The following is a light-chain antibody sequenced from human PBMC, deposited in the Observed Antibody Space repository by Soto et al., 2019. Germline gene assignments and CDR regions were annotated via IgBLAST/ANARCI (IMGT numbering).Light chain of an antibody. CDR2: EGG. V-gene: IGLV2-23*01. CDR3: CSYAGYSTSAV. CDR1: SSDVGSYNL. J-gene: IGLJ2*01. Sequence: QSVLTQPASVSGSPGQSITISCTGTSSDVGSYNLVSWYQHHPGKAPKVIIYEGGKRPSGVSNRFSGSKSGITASLTISGLQAEDEADYYCCSYAGYSTSAVFGGGTKVTVL.